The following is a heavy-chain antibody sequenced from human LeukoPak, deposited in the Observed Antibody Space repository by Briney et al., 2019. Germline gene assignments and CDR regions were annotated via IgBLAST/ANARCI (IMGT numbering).Heavy chain of an antibody. V-gene: IGHV4-59*01. Sequence: PSETLSLTCTVSGGSISSFYWSWIRQAPGKGLEWIGNIYNSGSTNYNPSLKSRVTISADTSKNQFSLKLSSVTAADTAVYFCARTPGEWGQGTLVTVSS. CDR3: ARTPGE. D-gene: IGHD2-21*01. CDR2: IYNSGST. CDR1: GGSISSFY. J-gene: IGHJ4*02.